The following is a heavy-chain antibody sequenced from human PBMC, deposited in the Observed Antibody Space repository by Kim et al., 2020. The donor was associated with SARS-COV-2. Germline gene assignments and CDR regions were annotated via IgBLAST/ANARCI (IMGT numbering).Heavy chain of an antibody. CDR3: ARELFPFPPLWAIVVLTEPGAFDI. V-gene: IGHV3-7*03. CDR2: IKQDGSEK. D-gene: IGHD2-21*02. Sequence: GGSLRLSCAASGFTFSSYWMSWVRQAPGKGLEWVANIKQDGSEKYYVDSVKGRFTISRDNAKNSLYLQMNSLRAEDTAVYYCARELFPFPPLWAIVVLTEPGAFDIWGQGTMVTVSS. J-gene: IGHJ3*02. CDR1: GFTFSSYW.